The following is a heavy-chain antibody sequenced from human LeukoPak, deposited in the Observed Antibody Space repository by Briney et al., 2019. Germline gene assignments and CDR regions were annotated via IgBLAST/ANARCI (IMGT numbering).Heavy chain of an antibody. J-gene: IGHJ4*02. CDR2: IKEDGSET. D-gene: IGHD1-26*01. CDR3: VRDRGTYRPIDY. CDR1: GFTFKKYW. Sequence: GSLRLSCAASGFTFKKYWMNWVRQVPGKGLECLANIKEDGSETYYADSVKGRFTISRDNPKNLLFLQINSLRAEDTAIYYCVRDRGTYRPIDYWGQGTLVTVSS. V-gene: IGHV3-7*03.